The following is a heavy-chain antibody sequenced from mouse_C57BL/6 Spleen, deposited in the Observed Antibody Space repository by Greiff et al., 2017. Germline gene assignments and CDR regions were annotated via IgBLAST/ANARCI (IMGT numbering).Heavy chain of an antibody. CDR2: IYPGDGDT. CDR1: GYAFSSSW. J-gene: IGHJ1*03. D-gene: IGHD1-1*01. Sequence: VQVVESGPELVKPGASVKISCKASGYAFSSSWMNWVKQRPGKGLEWIGRIYPGDGDTNYNGKFKGKATLTADKSSSTAYMQLSSLTSEDSAVYFCARPYGSSYAYFDVWGTGTTVTVSS. CDR3: ARPYGSSYAYFDV. V-gene: IGHV1-82*01.